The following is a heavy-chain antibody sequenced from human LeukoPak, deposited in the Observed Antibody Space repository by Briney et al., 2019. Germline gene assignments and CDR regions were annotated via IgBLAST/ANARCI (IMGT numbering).Heavy chain of an antibody. V-gene: IGHV3-30*03. CDR3: RSGSDAFDI. D-gene: IGHD3-10*01. Sequence: PGRSLRLSCAASGFTFSSYGMHWVRQAPGKGLEWVAVISYDGSNKYYADSVKGRFTISRDNSKNTLYLQMNSLRAEDTAVYYCRSGSDAFDIWGQGTMVTVSS. J-gene: IGHJ3*02. CDR2: ISYDGSNK. CDR1: GFTFSSYG.